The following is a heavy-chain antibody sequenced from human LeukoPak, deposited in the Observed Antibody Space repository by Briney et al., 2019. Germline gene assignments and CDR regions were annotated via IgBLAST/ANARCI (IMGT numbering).Heavy chain of an antibody. V-gene: IGHV1-24*01. CDR2: FDPEDGET. CDR3: ATEEYYYGSGNWFDP. Sequence: ASVKVSCKVSGYTLTELSMHWVRQAPGKGLEWMGGFDPEDGETIYAQKFQGRVTMTEDASTDTAYMELSSLRSEDTAVYYCATEEYYYGSGNWFDPWGQGTLVTVSS. CDR1: GYTLTELS. D-gene: IGHD3-10*01. J-gene: IGHJ5*02.